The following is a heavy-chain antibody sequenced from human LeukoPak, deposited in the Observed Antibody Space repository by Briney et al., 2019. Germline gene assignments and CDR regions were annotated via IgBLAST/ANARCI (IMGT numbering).Heavy chain of an antibody. D-gene: IGHD4-4*01. CDR1: GGSISSSSYY. J-gene: IGHJ5*02. V-gene: IGHV4-39*07. Sequence: SETLSLTCTVSGGSISSSSYYWGWIRQPPGKGLEWIGSIYYSGSTYYNPSLKSRVTMSVDTSKNQFSLKLSSVTAADTAVYYCARGVIPDYRKIHYNWFDPWGQGTLVTVSS. CDR2: IYYSGST. CDR3: ARGVIPDYRKIHYNWFDP.